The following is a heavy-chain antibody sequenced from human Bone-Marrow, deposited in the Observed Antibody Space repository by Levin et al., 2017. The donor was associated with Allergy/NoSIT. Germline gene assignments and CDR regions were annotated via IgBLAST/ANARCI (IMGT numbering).Heavy chain of an antibody. V-gene: IGHV4-4*07. D-gene: IGHD6-19*01. CDR3: SRDVSTSGWPSWFDP. CDR1: GASMGNYY. J-gene: IGHJ5*02. CDR2: IYTSGTT. Sequence: PSQTLSLTCTVSGASMGNYYWSWIRQTAGKGLEWIGRIYTSGTTNYNPSLESRVTMSVDTSKNQLSLSLKSVTAADTALYYCSRDVSTSGWPSWFDPWGQGTLVSVSS.